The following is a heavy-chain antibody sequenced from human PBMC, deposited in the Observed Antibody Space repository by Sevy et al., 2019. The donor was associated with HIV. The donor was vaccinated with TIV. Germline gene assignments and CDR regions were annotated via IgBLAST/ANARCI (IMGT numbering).Heavy chain of an antibody. J-gene: IGHJ6*03. CDR1: GFTFSNAW. D-gene: IGHD3-10*01. CDR3: TTVLWFGAYYMDV. V-gene: IGHV3-15*01. CDR2: IKSKTDGVTT. Sequence: GGSLRLSCAASGFTFSNAWMSWVRQAPGKGLEWVGRIKSKTDGVTTDYAASVKGRFTISRDDSKNTLYLQMNSLKTEDTAVYYCTTVLWFGAYYMDVWGKGTTVTVSS.